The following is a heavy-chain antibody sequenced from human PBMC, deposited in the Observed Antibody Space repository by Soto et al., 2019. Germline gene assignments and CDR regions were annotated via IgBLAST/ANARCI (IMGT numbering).Heavy chain of an antibody. CDR2: ISSSSSYI. CDR3: ARRWEEYYYDSSGYYPDWFDP. D-gene: IGHD3-22*01. V-gene: IGHV3-21*01. CDR1: GFTFSSYS. J-gene: IGHJ5*02. Sequence: GGSLRLSCAASGFTFSSYSMNWVRQAPGNGLEWVSSISSSSSYIYYADSVKGRFTISRDNAKNSLYLQMNSLRAEDTAVYYCARRWEEYYYDSSGYYPDWFDPWGQGTLVTVSS.